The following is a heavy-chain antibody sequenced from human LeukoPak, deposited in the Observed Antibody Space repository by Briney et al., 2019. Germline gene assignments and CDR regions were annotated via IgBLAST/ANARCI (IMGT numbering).Heavy chain of an antibody. Sequence: GGSLRLSCVASGLTFSNFGMSWVRQAPGKGLEWVSAISGSGGSTYYADSVKGRFTISRDNSKNTLYLQMNSLRAEDTAVYYCAKDLGGRGPRRGITDRVPFDYWGQGTLVTVSS. CDR1: GLTFSNFG. D-gene: IGHD3-16*01. CDR3: AKDLGGRGPRRGITDRVPFDY. J-gene: IGHJ4*02. V-gene: IGHV3-23*01. CDR2: ISGSGGST.